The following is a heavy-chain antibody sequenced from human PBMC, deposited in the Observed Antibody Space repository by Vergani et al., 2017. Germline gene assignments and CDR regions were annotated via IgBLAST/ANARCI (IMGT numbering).Heavy chain of an antibody. Sequence: EVQLVQSGAEVKKPGESLKISCKGSGYSFTSYWIGWVRQMPGKGLEWRGIIYPGDSDTRYSPSFQGQVTISADKSISTAYLQWSSLKASDTAMYYCARRRRIAAAGPDFDYGGQGTLVTVSS. CDR3: ARRRRIAAAGPDFDY. CDR2: IYPGDSDT. D-gene: IGHD6-13*01. V-gene: IGHV5-51*01. CDR1: GYSFTSYW. J-gene: IGHJ4*02.